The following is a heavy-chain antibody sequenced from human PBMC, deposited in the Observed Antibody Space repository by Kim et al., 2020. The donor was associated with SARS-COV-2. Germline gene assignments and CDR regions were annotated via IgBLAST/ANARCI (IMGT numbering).Heavy chain of an antibody. Sequence: SETLSLTCTVSGGSISSGDYYWSWIRQPPGKGLEWIGYIYYSGSTYYNPSLKSRVTISVDTSKNQFSLKLSSVTAADTAVYYCARVRGRGYGDYLYYYYYYMDVWGKGTTVTVSS. V-gene: IGHV4-30-4*01. CDR1: GGSISSGDYY. CDR3: ARVRGRGYGDYLYYYYYYMDV. CDR2: IYYSGST. J-gene: IGHJ6*03. D-gene: IGHD4-17*01.